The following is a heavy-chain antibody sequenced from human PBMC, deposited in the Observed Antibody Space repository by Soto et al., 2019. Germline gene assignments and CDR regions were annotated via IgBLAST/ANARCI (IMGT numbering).Heavy chain of an antibody. V-gene: IGHV3-48*03. D-gene: IGHD1-1*01. Sequence: PGGSLRLSCAVSGLTFSTDEMNWVRQAPGKGLEWLAYISYTSTTIKYADSVKGRFAVSRDNAKKSLYLQMNNLRVEDTAIYYCVREGGSRAFDSGGQGTLVTVSS. CDR1: GLTFSTDE. J-gene: IGHJ4*02. CDR3: VREGGSRAFDS. CDR2: ISYTSTTI.